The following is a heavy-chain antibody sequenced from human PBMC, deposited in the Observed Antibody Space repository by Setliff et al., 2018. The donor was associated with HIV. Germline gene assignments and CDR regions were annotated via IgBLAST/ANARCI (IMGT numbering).Heavy chain of an antibody. Sequence: SETLSLTCTVSGDTDFYWSWIRQSPGKGLEWIGYIHASGKANYNPSLKSRVTISLDTSKMQFSLRLTSVTAADTAVYYCARATIAVATAGTSTRIDYWGQGILVTVSS. CDR3: ARATIAVATAGTSTRIDY. CDR2: IHASGKA. J-gene: IGHJ4*02. D-gene: IGHD6-19*01. V-gene: IGHV4-4*09. CDR1: GDTDFY.